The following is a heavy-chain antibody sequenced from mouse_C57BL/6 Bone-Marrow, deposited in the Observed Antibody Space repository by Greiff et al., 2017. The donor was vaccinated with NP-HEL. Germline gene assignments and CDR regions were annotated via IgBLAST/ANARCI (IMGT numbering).Heavy chain of an antibody. CDR1: GYTFTEYT. CDR2: FYPGSGSI. V-gene: IGHV1-62-2*01. CDR3: ARHPPYGSSYGYYFDY. Sequence: VQLQQSGAELVKPGASVKLSCKASGYTFTEYTIHWVKQRSGQGLEWIGWFYPGSGSIKYNEKFKDKATLTADKSSSTVYMELSRLTSEDSAVYFCARHPPYGSSYGYYFDYWGQGTTLTVSS. D-gene: IGHD1-1*01. J-gene: IGHJ2*01.